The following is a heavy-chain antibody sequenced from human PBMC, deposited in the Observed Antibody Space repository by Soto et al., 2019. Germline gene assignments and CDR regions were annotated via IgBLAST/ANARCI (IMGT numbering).Heavy chain of an antibody. CDR3: ARDDYGDYAAAY. V-gene: IGHV1-69*06. Sequence: SVKVSCKASGGTFSSYAISWVRQAPGQGLEWMGGIIPIFGTANYAQKFQGRVTITADKSTSTAYMELSSLRSEDTAVYYCARDDYGDYAAAYWGQGTLVTVPS. CDR1: GGTFSSYA. D-gene: IGHD4-17*01. CDR2: IIPIFGTA. J-gene: IGHJ4*02.